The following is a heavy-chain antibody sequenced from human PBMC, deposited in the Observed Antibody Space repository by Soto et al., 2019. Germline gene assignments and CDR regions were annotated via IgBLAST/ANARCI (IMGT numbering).Heavy chain of an antibody. CDR2: FDPEDGET. CDR3: ATQTPYCSSTSCFFAYYYGMDV. J-gene: IGHJ6*02. D-gene: IGHD2-2*01. CDR1: GYTLTELS. Sequence: GASVKVSCKVSGYTLTELSMHWVRQAPGKGLEWMGGFDPEDGETIYAQKFQGRVTMTEDTSTDTAYMELSSLRSEDTAVYYCATQTPYCSSTSCFFAYYYGMDVWGQGTTVTVSS. V-gene: IGHV1-24*01.